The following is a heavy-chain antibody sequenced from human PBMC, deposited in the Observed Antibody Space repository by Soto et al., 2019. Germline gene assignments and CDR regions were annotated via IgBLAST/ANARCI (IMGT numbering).Heavy chain of an antibody. V-gene: IGHV3-30-3*01. CDR3: ARVGPYSSSSVGYYYYGMDV. CDR2: ISYDGSNK. J-gene: IGHJ6*02. Sequence: QVQLVESGGGVVQPGRSLRLSCAASGFTFSSYAMHWVRQAPGKGLEWVAVISYDGSNKYYADSVKGRFTISRDNSKNTLYLQMNSLRAEDTAVYYCARVGPYSSSSVGYYYYGMDVWGQGTTVTVSS. D-gene: IGHD6-6*01. CDR1: GFTFSSYA.